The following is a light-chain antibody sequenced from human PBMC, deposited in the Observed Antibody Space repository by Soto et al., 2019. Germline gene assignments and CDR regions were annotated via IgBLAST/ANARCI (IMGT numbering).Light chain of an antibody. J-gene: IGKJ3*01. Sequence: DTPMTQSPSALSASVGDRVTITCRASQGISVYLAWYQQKPGGIPKLLIFAASTLQSGVPSRFSGSGSGTDFTLTISSLQPEDVATYFCQKYDRAPFTFGPGTKVDIK. CDR3: QKYDRAPFT. CDR1: QGISVY. CDR2: AAS. V-gene: IGKV1-27*01.